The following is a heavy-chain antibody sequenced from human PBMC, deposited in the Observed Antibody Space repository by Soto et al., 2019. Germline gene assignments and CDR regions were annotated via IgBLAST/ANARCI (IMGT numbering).Heavy chain of an antibody. J-gene: IGHJ3*02. Sequence: VASVKVSCKASGGTFSSYAISWVRQAPGQGLEWMGGIIPIFGTANYAQKFQGRVTITADKSTSTAYMELSSLRSEDTAVYYCASATMNGAFDIWGQGPMVTVSS. V-gene: IGHV1-69*06. D-gene: IGHD3-22*01. CDR3: ASATMNGAFDI. CDR1: GGTFSSYA. CDR2: IIPIFGTA.